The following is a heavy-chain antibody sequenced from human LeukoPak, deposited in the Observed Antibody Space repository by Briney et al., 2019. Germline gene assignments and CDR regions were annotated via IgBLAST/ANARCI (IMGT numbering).Heavy chain of an antibody. Sequence: GGSLRLSCAASGFTFDDYGMSWVRQAPGKGLEWVSGINWNGGSTGYADSVKGRFTISRDNAKNSLYLQMNSLRAEDTALYYCARDPGLSWYPYYFDYWGQGTLVTVSS. V-gene: IGHV3-20*04. J-gene: IGHJ4*02. CDR1: GFTFDDYG. CDR2: INWNGGST. CDR3: ARDPGLSWYPYYFDY. D-gene: IGHD6-13*01.